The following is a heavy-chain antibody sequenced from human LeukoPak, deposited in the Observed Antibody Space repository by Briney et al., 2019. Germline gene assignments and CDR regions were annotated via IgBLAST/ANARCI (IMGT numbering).Heavy chain of an antibody. CDR3: ARDGVALY. D-gene: IGHD2-15*01. Sequence: GGSLRLSCAASGFTFSNDGMSWVRQAPGKRPEWISYINSRSSDIHYADSVRGRFTIYRDNVKNSLFLQMNSLRVEDTAVYFCARDGVALYWGQGTQVTVSS. V-gene: IGHV3-48*01. CDR1: GFTFSNDG. CDR2: INSRSSDI. J-gene: IGHJ4*02.